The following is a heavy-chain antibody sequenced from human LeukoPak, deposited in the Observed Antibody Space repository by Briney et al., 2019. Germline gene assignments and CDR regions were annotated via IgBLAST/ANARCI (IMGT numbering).Heavy chain of an antibody. V-gene: IGHV4-34*01. CDR1: GASFSGYY. CDR2: INHSGIT. Sequence: PSETLSLTCAVYGASFSGYYWNWIRQPPGKGLEWIGEINHSGITNYNPSLKSRVTISVDTSKNHFSLKLSSVTAADADVYYCARSIAARRGLRDYWGQGTLVTVSS. CDR3: ARSIAARRGLRDY. D-gene: IGHD6-6*01. J-gene: IGHJ4*02.